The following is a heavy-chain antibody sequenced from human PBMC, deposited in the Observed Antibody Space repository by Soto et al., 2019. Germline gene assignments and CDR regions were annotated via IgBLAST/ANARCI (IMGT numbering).Heavy chain of an antibody. Sequence: PGGSLRLSCAASGFTFSDYYIDWVRQAPGKGLEWVARSRNKANSYTPEYAASVEGRFTISRDDSKNSVYLQMNSLKTEDTAVFYCARSVSNGIHVFDXWGXGTXVTVSS. V-gene: IGHV3-72*01. CDR2: SRNKANSYTP. J-gene: IGHJ3*02. CDR1: GFTFSDYY. D-gene: IGHD2-8*01. CDR3: ARSVSNGIHVFDX.